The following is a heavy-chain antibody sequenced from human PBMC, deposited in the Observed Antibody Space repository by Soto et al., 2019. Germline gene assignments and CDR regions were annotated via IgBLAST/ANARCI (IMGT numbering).Heavy chain of an antibody. D-gene: IGHD3-22*01. V-gene: IGHV3-23*01. CDR3: AKDLGDYYYGSSGYSSYGMDV. CDR1: GLTFSGYA. Sequence: GGPLRLSCEASGLTFSGYAMYWVRQAPGKGLEWVSAISASGGTTNYTDSVKGRLTISRDNSKNTLYFQMNSLRAEDTDVYYCAKDLGDYYYGSSGYSSYGMDVWGQGTTVTVSS. CDR2: ISASGGTT. J-gene: IGHJ6*02.